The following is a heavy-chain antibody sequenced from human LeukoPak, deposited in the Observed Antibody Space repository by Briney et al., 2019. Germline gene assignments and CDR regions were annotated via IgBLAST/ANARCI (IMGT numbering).Heavy chain of an antibody. Sequence: PSETLSLTCSVSGVSINTGDYYWGWVRQPPGKGLEWIGIVAYSGNTYYNPSVKSRVTMSIDTPRNQFSLELTSVTAADTAIYYCATRTFHYNRGGQPLYWGQGTLVTVSS. D-gene: IGHD2-15*01. CDR2: VAYSGNT. V-gene: IGHV4-39*01. J-gene: IGHJ4*02. CDR1: GVSINTGDYY. CDR3: ATRTFHYNRGGQPLY.